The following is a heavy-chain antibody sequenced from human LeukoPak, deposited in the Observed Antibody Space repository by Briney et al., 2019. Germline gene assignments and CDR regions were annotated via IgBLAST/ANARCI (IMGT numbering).Heavy chain of an antibody. Sequence: GGSLRLSCAASGFTFSDYAMHWVRQAPGKGLEWVAVISKDGGDKYYPGSVRGRFTISRDNSKNTIYLQMDSLRAEDTAIYYCARDYWWNYDYWGQGTLVTVSS. CDR3: ARDYWWNYDY. CDR2: ISKDGGDK. D-gene: IGHD1-7*01. V-gene: IGHV3-30-3*01. CDR1: GFTFSDYA. J-gene: IGHJ4*02.